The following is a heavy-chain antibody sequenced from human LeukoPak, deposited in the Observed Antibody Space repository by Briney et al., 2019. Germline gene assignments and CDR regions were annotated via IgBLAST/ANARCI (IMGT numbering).Heavy chain of an antibody. CDR3: AREGGVRYFDWLPTNFDY. CDR2: INPSGGST. J-gene: IGHJ4*02. Sequence: GASVKVSCRASGYTFTSYYMHWVRQAPGQGLEWMGIINPSGGSTSYAQTFQGRVTMTRDTSTSTVYMELSSLRSEDTGVYYCAREGGVRYFDWLPTNFDYWGQGTLVTVSS. CDR1: GYTFTSYY. D-gene: IGHD3-9*01. V-gene: IGHV1-46*01.